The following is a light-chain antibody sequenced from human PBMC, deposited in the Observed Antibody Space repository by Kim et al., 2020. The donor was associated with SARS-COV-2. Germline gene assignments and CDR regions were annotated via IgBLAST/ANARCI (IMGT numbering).Light chain of an antibody. CDR2: SNN. CDR1: SSNIGSNP. Sequence: QRVTISCSGSSSNIGSNPINWYQQLPGTAPKLLIYSNNQRPSGVPDRFSGSKSGTSASLAISGLQSEDEADYYCAAWDDSLNGYVVFGGGTQLTVL. V-gene: IGLV1-44*01. J-gene: IGLJ2*01. CDR3: AAWDDSLNGYVV.